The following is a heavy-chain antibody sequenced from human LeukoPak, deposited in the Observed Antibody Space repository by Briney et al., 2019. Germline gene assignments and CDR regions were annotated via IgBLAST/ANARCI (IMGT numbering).Heavy chain of an antibody. CDR3: ARRAMATIRYYYYYMDV. D-gene: IGHD5-24*01. Sequence: SETLSLTCAVYGGSFSIYYWSWIRQPPGKGLEWIGEINHSGSTNYNPSLKSRVTISVDTSKNQFSLKLSSVTAADTAVYYCARRAMATIRYYYYYMDVWGKGTTVTISS. V-gene: IGHV4-34*01. CDR1: GGSFSIYY. J-gene: IGHJ6*03. CDR2: INHSGST.